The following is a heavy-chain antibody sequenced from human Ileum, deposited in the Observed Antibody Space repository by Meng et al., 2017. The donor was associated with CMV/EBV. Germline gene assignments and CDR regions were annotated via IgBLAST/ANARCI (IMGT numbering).Heavy chain of an antibody. Sequence: ASVKVSCKASGYTFTDYYIHWVRQAPGPGLEWIGWINANDGGINYAQKFQGRVAMTRDTSLSTAYMELSSLRSDDTAVYYCVRQISQYWGRGTLVTVSS. D-gene: IGHD3-3*02. CDR3: VRQISQY. CDR2: INANDGGI. J-gene: IGHJ4*02. CDR1: GYTFTDYY. V-gene: IGHV1-2*02.